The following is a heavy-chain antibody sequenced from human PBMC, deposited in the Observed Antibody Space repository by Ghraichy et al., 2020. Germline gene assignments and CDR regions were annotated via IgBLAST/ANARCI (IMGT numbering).Heavy chain of an antibody. D-gene: IGHD2-2*01. CDR1: GFTFSSYG. J-gene: IGHJ6*02. Sequence: GGSLRLSCAASGFTFSSYGMHWVRQAPGKGLEWVAVISYDGSNKYYADSVKGRFTISRDNSKNTLYLQMNSLRAEDTAVYYCAKDHPAPYPAPATYYYYFGMDVWGQGTTVTVSS. CDR3: AKDHPAPYPAPATYYYYFGMDV. V-gene: IGHV3-30*18. CDR2: ISYDGSNK.